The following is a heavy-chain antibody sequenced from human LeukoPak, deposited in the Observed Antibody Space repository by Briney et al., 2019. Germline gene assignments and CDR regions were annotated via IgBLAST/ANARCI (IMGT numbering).Heavy chain of an antibody. Sequence: SETLSLTCTVSGGSISSYYWSWIRQPPGKGLEWIGYIYYSGGTNYNPSLKSRVTISVDTSKNQFSLKLSSVTAADTAVYYCARDQNAYCGGDCYSYWYFDLWGRGTLVTVSS. V-gene: IGHV4-59*01. CDR3: ARDQNAYCGGDCYSYWYFDL. CDR2: IYYSGGT. D-gene: IGHD2-21*02. CDR1: GGSISSYY. J-gene: IGHJ2*01.